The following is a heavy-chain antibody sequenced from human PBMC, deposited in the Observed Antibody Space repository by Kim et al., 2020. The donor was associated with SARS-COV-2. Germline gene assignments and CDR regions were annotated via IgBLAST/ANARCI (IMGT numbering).Heavy chain of an antibody. J-gene: IGHJ6*02. V-gene: IGHV5-51*01. CDR3: ARLWRGSKYSSSGGMDV. Sequence: GESLKISCEGSGYIFTNYWIGWVRQMPGKGLEWMGIIYPGDSEIRYSRSLLGQVTISVDKSISTAYLQRSSLKASDTATYYCARLWRGSKYSSSGGMDVWGQGTTVSVSS. CDR1: GYIFTNYW. D-gene: IGHD5-18*01. CDR2: IYPGDSEI.